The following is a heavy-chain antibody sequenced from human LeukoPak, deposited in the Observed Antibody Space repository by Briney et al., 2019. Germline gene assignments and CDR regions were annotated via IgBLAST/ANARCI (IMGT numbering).Heavy chain of an antibody. CDR2: IKEDESAK. CDR3: ARDVGGSLDY. D-gene: IGHD1-26*01. CDR1: GFTFSTYW. Sequence: GGSLRLSCAASGFTFSTYWMAWVRHAPGKGLEWVANIKEDESAKHQADSVKGRFTISRDNAQNSVYLQMSSLRGEDTAVYYCARDVGGSLDYWGQGTLVTVSS. J-gene: IGHJ4*02. V-gene: IGHV3-7*01.